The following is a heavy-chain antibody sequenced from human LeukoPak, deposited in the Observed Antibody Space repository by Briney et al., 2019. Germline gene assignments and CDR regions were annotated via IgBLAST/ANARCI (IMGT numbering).Heavy chain of an antibody. CDR2: ISSSSSYI. Sequence: GGSLRLSCAASGFTFSSYAMSWVRQAPGKGLEWVSSISSSSSYIYYADSVKGRFTISRDNAKNSLYLQMNSLRAEDTAVYYCAREYGSGSYRFDPWGQGTLVTVSS. J-gene: IGHJ5*02. CDR3: AREYGSGSYRFDP. V-gene: IGHV3-21*01. D-gene: IGHD3-10*01. CDR1: GFTFSSYA.